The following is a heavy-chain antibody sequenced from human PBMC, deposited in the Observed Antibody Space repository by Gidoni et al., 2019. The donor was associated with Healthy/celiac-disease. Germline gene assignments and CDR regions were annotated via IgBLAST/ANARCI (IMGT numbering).Heavy chain of an antibody. J-gene: IGHJ6*03. D-gene: IGHD2-15*01. CDR3: AKDAIVVVVAATYSWGYYMDV. CDR2: ISYDGSNK. Sequence: QVQLVESGGGVVQPGRSLRLSCAASGFTFSRSGLLWVRQAPGKGLGWVAVISYDGSNKYYADSVKGRFTISRDNSKNTLYLQMNSLRAEDTAVYYCAKDAIVVVVAATYSWGYYMDVWGKGTTVTVSS. CDR1: GFTFSRSG. V-gene: IGHV3-30*18.